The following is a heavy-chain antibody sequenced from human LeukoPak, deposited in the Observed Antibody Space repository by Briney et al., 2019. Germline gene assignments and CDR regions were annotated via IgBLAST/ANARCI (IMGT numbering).Heavy chain of an antibody. CDR2: IYTSGST. J-gene: IGHJ6*03. Sequence: SETLSLTCTVSGGSISSYYWSWIRQPAGKGLEWVGRIYTSGSTNYNPSLKSRVTMSVDTSKNQFSLKLSSVTAADTAVYYCARGLTAPPRKYYYGSGSNRGPYYYYMDVWGKGTTVTISS. V-gene: IGHV4-4*07. CDR3: ARGLTAPPRKYYYGSGSNRGPYYYYMDV. CDR1: GGSISSYY. D-gene: IGHD3-10*01.